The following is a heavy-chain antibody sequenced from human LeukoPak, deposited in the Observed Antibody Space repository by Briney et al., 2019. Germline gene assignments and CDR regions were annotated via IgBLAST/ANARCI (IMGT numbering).Heavy chain of an antibody. CDR1: GGSISSYY. CDR3: ARDTITMVRGVPSLRLDV. V-gene: IGHV4-59*01. CDR2: IYYSGST. J-gene: IGHJ6*02. Sequence: SETLSLTCTVSGGSISSYYWSWIRQPPGKGLEWIAYIYYSGSTNYNPSLKSRVTISVDTSKNQFSLKLSSVTAADTAVYYCARDTITMVRGVPSLRLDVWGQGTTVTVSS. D-gene: IGHD3-10*01.